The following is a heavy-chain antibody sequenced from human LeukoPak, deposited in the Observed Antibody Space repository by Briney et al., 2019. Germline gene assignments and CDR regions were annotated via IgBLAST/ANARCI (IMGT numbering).Heavy chain of an antibody. CDR3: AQAMGVGGYGSGSYFDY. V-gene: IGHV3-48*03. D-gene: IGHD3-10*01. CDR1: GFTFSNYE. J-gene: IGHJ4*02. Sequence: GGSLRLSCAASGFTFSNYEMNWVRQASGKGLDWVAYISRGGRTVDYADSVKGRFTISRDSAKNALYLQMNSLRAEDTAVYYCAQAMGVGGYGSGSYFDYWGQGTLVTVSS. CDR2: ISRGGRTV.